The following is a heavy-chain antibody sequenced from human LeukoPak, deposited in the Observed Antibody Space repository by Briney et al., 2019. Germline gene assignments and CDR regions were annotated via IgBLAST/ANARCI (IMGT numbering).Heavy chain of an antibody. Sequence: PGGSLRLSCAASGFTFGRYWMNWVRQAPGKGLEWVANIKEDGSEKYYVDSVKGRFTISRDNSKNTLYLQMNSLRAEDTAVYYCAKVGYCGGDCPHFDYWGQGTLVTVSS. CDR2: IKEDGSEK. J-gene: IGHJ4*02. V-gene: IGHV3-7*02. CDR1: GFTFGRYW. D-gene: IGHD2-21*02. CDR3: AKVGYCGGDCPHFDY.